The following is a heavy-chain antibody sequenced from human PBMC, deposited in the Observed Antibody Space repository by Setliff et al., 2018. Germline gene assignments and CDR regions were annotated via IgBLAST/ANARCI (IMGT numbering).Heavy chain of an antibody. Sequence: PSETLSLTCTVSGDSISSGYYYWAWIRQTPGKGLEWVGSLSFAGDTYYNPSLRSRVTMSLDTSKNQFSLNLSSVTAADTAVYYCARDNRARHYMDVWGKGTTVTVSS. CDR3: ARDNRARHYMDV. V-gene: IGHV4-39*07. J-gene: IGHJ6*03. CDR1: GDSISSGYYY. CDR2: LSFAGDT. D-gene: IGHD3-10*01.